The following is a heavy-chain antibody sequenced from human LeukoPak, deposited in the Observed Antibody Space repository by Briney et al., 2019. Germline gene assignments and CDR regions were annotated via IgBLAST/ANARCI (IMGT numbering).Heavy chain of an antibody. D-gene: IGHD1-1*01. Sequence: GGSLRLSCAASGFPFSSYWMTWVRQAPGKGLEWVANIKQDGSEKYYVDSVKGRFTISRDNAKNSLYLQMNSLRADDTAVYYCARGEDNADEYVREDYWGQGILVTVSS. J-gene: IGHJ4*02. V-gene: IGHV3-7*04. CDR1: GFPFSSYW. CDR2: IKQDGSEK. CDR3: ARGEDNADEYVREDY.